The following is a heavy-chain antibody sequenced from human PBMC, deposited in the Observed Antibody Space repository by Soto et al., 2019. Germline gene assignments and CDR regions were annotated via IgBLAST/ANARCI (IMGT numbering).Heavy chain of an antibody. CDR1: GGSFSGYY. J-gene: IGHJ5*02. V-gene: IGHV4-34*01. CDR2: INHSGST. D-gene: IGHD3-22*01. CDR3: ARGSGYKHNWFDP. Sequence: SETLSLTCAVYGGSFSGYYWSWIRQPPGKGLEWIGEINHSGSTNYNPSLKSRVTISVDTSKNQFSLKLSSVTAADTAVYYCARGSGYKHNWFDPWGQGTLVTVSS.